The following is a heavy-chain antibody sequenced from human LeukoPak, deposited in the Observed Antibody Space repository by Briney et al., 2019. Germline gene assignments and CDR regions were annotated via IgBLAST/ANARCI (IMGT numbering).Heavy chain of an antibody. CDR3: TRMTTGHDY. J-gene: IGHJ4*02. D-gene: IGHD4-17*01. CDR1: GVSFDGYY. V-gene: IGHV4-34*01. CDR2: INHSGYT. Sequence: PSETLSLTCAVSGVSFDGYYWSWVRQPPGKGLEWIGEINHSGYTNDSPSLKSRVTMSIDTSRKQFSLNLRSVTVADTAVYYCTRMTTGHDYWGQGTLVTVSS.